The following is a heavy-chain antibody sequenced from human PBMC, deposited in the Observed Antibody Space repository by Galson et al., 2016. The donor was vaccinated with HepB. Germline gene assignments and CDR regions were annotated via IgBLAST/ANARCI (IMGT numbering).Heavy chain of an antibody. V-gene: IGHV1-3*01. Sequence: SVKVSCKAYGYTFSNYAIHWVRQAPGQRLEWMGWINADIGNTKYSQRFQGRVTITRDTSASTAYMELSSLRFEDTAVYYCARILDYGVTWGCGGQGTLVAVSS. J-gene: IGHJ4*02. CDR1: GYTFSNYA. CDR3: ARILDYGVTWGC. CDR2: INADIGNT. D-gene: IGHD4-17*01.